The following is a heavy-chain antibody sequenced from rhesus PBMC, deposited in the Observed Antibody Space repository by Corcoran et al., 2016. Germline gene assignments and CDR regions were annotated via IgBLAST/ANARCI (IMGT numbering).Heavy chain of an antibody. D-gene: IGHD2-39*02. Sequence: QVQLQESGPGLVKPSETLSLTCAVSGGSISGYYWIWIPQPPGKGLEWIGRIYGSGGNTDYNPSLKSRVTISTDTSKNQFSLKLNSVTAADTAVYYCARHGGYCSGDVCYTDNRFDVWGPGVLVTVSS. CDR3: ARHGGYCSGDVCYTDNRFDV. CDR1: GGSISGYY. V-gene: IGHV4-160*01. CDR2: IYGSGGNT. J-gene: IGHJ5-1*01.